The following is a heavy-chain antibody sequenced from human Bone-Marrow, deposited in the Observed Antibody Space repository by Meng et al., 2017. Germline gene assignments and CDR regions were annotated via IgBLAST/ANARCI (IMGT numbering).Heavy chain of an antibody. J-gene: IGHJ4*02. D-gene: IGHD6-19*01. CDR2: MNPGSGIT. V-gene: IGHV1-8*01. CDR1: GYTSTTYD. Sequence: QVHLVQSGAEVKTTGASVQVSCKASGYTSTTYDINWLRQAAGQGLEWMGYMNPGSGITGLAQKFQGRLSMTSDTSISTAYMELSDLISEDTAMYYCARCLAGCDYWGQGTLVTVSS. CDR3: ARCLAGCDY.